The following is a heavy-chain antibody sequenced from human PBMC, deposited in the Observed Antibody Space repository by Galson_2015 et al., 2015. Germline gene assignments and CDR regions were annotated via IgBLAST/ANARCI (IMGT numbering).Heavy chain of an antibody. J-gene: IGHJ4*02. CDR1: GFTSSSYA. Sequence: SLRLSCAASGFTSSSYAMSWVRQAPGKGLEWVSGISGSGGSKNYADSVKGRFTISRDNSENTLDLQMNNLRAEDTAVYYCAKDRSSGWYLDYWGQGTLVTVSS. D-gene: IGHD6-19*01. V-gene: IGHV3-23*01. CDR2: ISGSGGSK. CDR3: AKDRSSGWYLDY.